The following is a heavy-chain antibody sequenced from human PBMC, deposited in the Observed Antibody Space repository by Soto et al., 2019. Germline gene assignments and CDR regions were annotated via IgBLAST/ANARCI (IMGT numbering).Heavy chain of an antibody. CDR2: MFYGGST. Sequence: EVQLVESGGGLVQPGGSLRLSCAASGFTVSTHYMTWVRQAPGKGLEWVSVMFYGGSTYYADSVKGRFTISRDDSENTLYLLMNSLRAEDTAVYYCATTGMGITLYYYYHGMDVWGQGTTVTVSS. CDR3: ATTGMGITLYYYYHGMDV. V-gene: IGHV3-66*01. CDR1: GFTVSTHY. J-gene: IGHJ6*02. D-gene: IGHD3-10*01.